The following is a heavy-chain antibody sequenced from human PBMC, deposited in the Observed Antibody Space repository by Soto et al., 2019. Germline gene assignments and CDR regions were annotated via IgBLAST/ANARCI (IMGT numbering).Heavy chain of an antibody. Sequence: PGESLKISCKGSGYSFTSYWIGWVRQMPGKGLEWMGIIYPGDSDTRYSPSFQGQVTISADKSISTAYLQWSSLKASDTAMYYCARLQSNMVTRSWFDPWGQGTLVTVSS. CDR2: IYPGDSDT. V-gene: IGHV5-51*01. CDR3: ARLQSNMVTRSWFDP. D-gene: IGHD5-18*01. J-gene: IGHJ5*02. CDR1: GYSFTSYW.